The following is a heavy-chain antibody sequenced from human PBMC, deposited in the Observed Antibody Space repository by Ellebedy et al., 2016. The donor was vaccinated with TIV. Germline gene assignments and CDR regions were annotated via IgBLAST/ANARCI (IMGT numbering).Heavy chain of an antibody. V-gene: IGHV1-8*01. D-gene: IGHD5-18*01. CDR2: MNPNSGNT. CDR3: ARGSGYSYGWLGYYYGMDV. CDR1: GYTFTSYD. J-gene: IGHJ6*02. Sequence: ASVTVSCXASGYTFTSYDINWVRQATGQGLEWMGWMNPNSGNTGYAQKFQGRVTMTRNTSISTAYMELSSLRSEDTAVYYCARGSGYSYGWLGYYYGMDVWGQGTTVTVSS.